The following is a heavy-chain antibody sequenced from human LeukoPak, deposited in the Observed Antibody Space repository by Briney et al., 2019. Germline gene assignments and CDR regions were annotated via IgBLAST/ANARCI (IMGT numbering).Heavy chain of an antibody. CDR2: ISGSGGST. CDR1: GFTFSNYA. CDR3: AKGTLYSSGWYGY. D-gene: IGHD6-19*01. J-gene: IGHJ4*02. Sequence: GGSLRLSCAASGFTFSNYAMSWVRQAPGKGLEWVSAISGSGGSTYYADSVKGRFTISRDNSKNTLYLQMNSLRAEDTAVYYCAKGTLYSSGWYGYWGQGTLVTVSS. V-gene: IGHV3-23*01.